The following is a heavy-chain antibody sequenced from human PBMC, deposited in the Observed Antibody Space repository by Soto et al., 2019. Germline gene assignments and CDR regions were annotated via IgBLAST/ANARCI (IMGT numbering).Heavy chain of an antibody. J-gene: IGHJ6*02. Sequence: QVQLQESGPGLVKPSETLSLTCTVSGGSISNYYWSWIRQPPGMGLGWIGYIYYTGSTNYNPSLKSRVTISVDTSKNQFSLKLSSVTAADTAVYYCARVGSSWYLGMDVWGQGTTVTVSS. CDR2: IYYTGST. V-gene: IGHV4-59*01. D-gene: IGHD6-13*01. CDR3: ARVGSSWYLGMDV. CDR1: GGSISNYY.